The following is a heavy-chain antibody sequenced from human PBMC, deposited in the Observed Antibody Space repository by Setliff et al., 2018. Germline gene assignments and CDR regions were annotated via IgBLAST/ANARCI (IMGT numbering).Heavy chain of an antibody. CDR1: GGTFSSYT. V-gene: IGHV1-69*04. Sequence: SVKVSCKASGGTFSSYTISWVRQAPGQGLEWMGRIIPILGIANYAQKFQGRATITADKSTSTAYMELSSLRSEDTAVYYCARDRGPDTAMEISDYWGQGTLVTVSS. CDR2: IIPILGIA. D-gene: IGHD5-18*01. J-gene: IGHJ4*02. CDR3: ARDRGPDTAMEISDY.